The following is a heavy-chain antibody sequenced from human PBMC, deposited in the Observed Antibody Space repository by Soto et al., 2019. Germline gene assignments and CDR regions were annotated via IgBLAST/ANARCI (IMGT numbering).Heavy chain of an antibody. V-gene: IGHV3-53*02. D-gene: IGHD2-2*01. Sequence: EVQLVETGGGLIQPGGSLRLSCAASGFTVSNNYMSWVRQAPGKGLEWVSLIYSGGSTYYAASVKGRFTISRDDSKNTLYLKMNSLSAEDTAVYYCATCASVDYWGQGTLVTVSS. J-gene: IGHJ4*02. CDR3: ATCASVDY. CDR2: IYSGGST. CDR1: GFTVSNNY.